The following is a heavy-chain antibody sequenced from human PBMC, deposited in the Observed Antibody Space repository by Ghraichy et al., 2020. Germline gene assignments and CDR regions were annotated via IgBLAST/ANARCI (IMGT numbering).Heavy chain of an antibody. D-gene: IGHD5-18*01. V-gene: IGHV3-30*18. CDR3: AKVITPMVPYYHGMDV. J-gene: IGHJ6*02. CDR2: ISYDGSNK. Sequence: GGSLRLSCAASGFTFSSYGMHWVRQAPGKGLEWVAVISYDGSNKYYADSVKGRFTISRDNSKNTLYLQMNSLRAEDTAVYYCAKVITPMVPYYHGMDVWGQGTTVTVSS. CDR1: GFTFSSYG.